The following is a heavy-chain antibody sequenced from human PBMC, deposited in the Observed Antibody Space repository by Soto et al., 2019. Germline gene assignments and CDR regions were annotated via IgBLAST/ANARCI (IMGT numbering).Heavy chain of an antibody. Sequence: QVQLVQSGAEVKKPGASVKVSCKASGYTFTGHHIHWVRQAPGQGLEWMGWINPNTGGTNFAQKFQGRVPMTRDTSISTAHMELSRLRSDDTAVYYCAISRYCSGGDCTTQSLYYFDYWGQGTLVTVSS. CDR2: INPNTGGT. J-gene: IGHJ4*02. CDR3: AISRYCSGGDCTTQSLYYFDY. D-gene: IGHD2-15*01. V-gene: IGHV1-2*02. CDR1: GYTFTGHH.